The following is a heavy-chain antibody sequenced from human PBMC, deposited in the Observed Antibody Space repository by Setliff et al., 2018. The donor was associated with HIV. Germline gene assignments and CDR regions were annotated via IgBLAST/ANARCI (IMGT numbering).Heavy chain of an antibody. Sequence: GGSLRLSCAASGFTFSSYMMSWVRQAPGKGLEWVSGISASDGRTYYADSVKGRFTISRDNSKNTLYLQMNSLRAEDTAVYYCAREPDYDILTGYPEDYYFDYWGQGTLVTVSS. CDR3: AREPDYDILTGYPEDYYFDY. J-gene: IGHJ4*02. V-gene: IGHV3-23*01. D-gene: IGHD3-9*01. CDR1: GFTFSSYM. CDR2: ISASDGRT.